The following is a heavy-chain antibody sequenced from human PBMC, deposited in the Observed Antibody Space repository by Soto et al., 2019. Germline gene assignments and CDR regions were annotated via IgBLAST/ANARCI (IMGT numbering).Heavy chain of an antibody. CDR3: ARFPRWFDP. Sequence: SETLSLTCTVSGGSISSGGYYWSWIRQPPGKGLEWIGEIDHTGSTTYNPSLKSRVTISVDTSKNHFSLQLGSVTAADTAVYYCARFPRWFDPWGQGTLVTVSS. CDR2: IDHTGST. CDR1: GGSISSGGYY. J-gene: IGHJ5*02. V-gene: IGHV4-39*02.